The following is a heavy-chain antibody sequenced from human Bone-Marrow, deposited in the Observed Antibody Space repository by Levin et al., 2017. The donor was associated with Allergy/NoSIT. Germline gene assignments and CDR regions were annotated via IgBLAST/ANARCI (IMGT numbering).Heavy chain of an antibody. V-gene: IGHV4-59*01. CDR2: IYHSGST. D-gene: IGHD5-18*01. Sequence: SETLSLTCTVSGGSISSYYWNWIRQPPGKGLEWIGYIYHSGSTNYNPSLKSRVTISVDTSKSQYSLRLSSVTAADTALYYCARGIGYGHEFDYWGQGTLVTVSS. CDR1: GGSISSYY. CDR3: ARGIGYGHEFDY. J-gene: IGHJ4*02.